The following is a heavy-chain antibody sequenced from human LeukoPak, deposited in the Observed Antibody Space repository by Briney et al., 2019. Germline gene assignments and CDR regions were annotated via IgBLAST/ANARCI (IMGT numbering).Heavy chain of an antibody. V-gene: IGHV3-30*09. D-gene: IGHD6-13*01. CDR3: AREVSWYYFDY. CDR2: ISYDGSNK. Sequence: GRSLRLSCAASGFTFGCYAMHWVRQAPDKGLEWVAVISYDGSNKYYADSVKGRFAISRDNSKQTLYLQINSLRADATAVYYCAREVSWYYFDYWGQGILVTVSS. CDR1: GFTFGCYA. J-gene: IGHJ4*02.